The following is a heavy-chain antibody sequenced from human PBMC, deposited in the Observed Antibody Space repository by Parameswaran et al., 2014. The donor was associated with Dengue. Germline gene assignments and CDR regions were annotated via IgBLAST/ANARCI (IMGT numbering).Heavy chain of an antibody. CDR3: ARDRGGYGRYYFDY. CDR2: IDASGTTV. J-gene: IGHJ4*02. D-gene: IGHD1-26*01. Sequence: VRQAPGKGLEWISYIDASGTTVYYADSVKGRFTISRDNAKNSLYLQMNSLRGEDTAIYYCARDRGGYGRYYFDYWGQGTLVTVSS. V-gene: IGHV3-48*03.